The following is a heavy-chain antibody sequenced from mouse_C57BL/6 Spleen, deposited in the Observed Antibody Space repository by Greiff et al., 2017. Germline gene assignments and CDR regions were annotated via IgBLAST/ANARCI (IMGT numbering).Heavy chain of an antibody. CDR2: IDPEDGET. CDR3: APATMVTTGAMDY. V-gene: IGHV14-2*01. Sequence: EVQLQQSGAELVKPGASVKLSCTASGFNIKDYYMHWVKQRTEQGLEWIGRIDPEDGETNYAPKFQGKATIPADTSSNTAYLQLSSLTAEDTAVYYCAPATMVTTGAMDYWGQGTSVTVSS. D-gene: IGHD2-2*01. J-gene: IGHJ4*01. CDR1: GFNIKDYY.